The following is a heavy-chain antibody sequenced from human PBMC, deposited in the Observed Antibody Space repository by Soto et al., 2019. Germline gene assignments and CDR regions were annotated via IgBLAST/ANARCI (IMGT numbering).Heavy chain of an antibody. D-gene: IGHD3-22*01. CDR3: AKMREDSSGYYHFDY. Sequence: GGSLRLSCAASGFTFSSYGMHWVRQAPGKGLEWVAVISYDGSNKYYADSVKGRFTISRDNSKNTLYLQTNSLRAEDTAVYYCAKMREDSSGYYHFDYWGQGTLVTVSS. V-gene: IGHV3-30*18. CDR2: ISYDGSNK. J-gene: IGHJ4*02. CDR1: GFTFSSYG.